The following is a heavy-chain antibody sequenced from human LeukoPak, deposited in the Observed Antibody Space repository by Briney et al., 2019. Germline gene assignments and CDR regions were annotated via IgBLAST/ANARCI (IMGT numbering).Heavy chain of an antibody. CDR3: ASEVGVVTAIGYAFDI. CDR2: INPSGGST. V-gene: IGHV1-46*01. Sequence: GASVKVSCKASGYTFTSYYMHWVRQAPGQGLEWMGIINPSGGSTSYAQKFQGRVTMTRDTSTSTVYMELSSLRSEDTAVYYCASEVGVVTAIGYAFDIWGQGTMVTVSS. D-gene: IGHD2-21*02. CDR1: GYTFTSYY. J-gene: IGHJ3*02.